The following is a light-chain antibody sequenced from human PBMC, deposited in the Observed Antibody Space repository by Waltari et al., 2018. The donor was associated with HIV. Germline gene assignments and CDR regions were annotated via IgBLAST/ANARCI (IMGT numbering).Light chain of an antibody. Sequence: QSVLTQPPSVSAAPGQKVTSSCPGSSPNIGNNYVSWSQQPPGTAPKLPIYDNNNRPSGIPDRFSGSESGTSATLGITGLQTGDEADYYCGTWDSSLSAWVFGGGTKLTVL. J-gene: IGLJ3*02. CDR3: GTWDSSLSAWV. CDR1: SPNIGNNY. V-gene: IGLV1-51*01. CDR2: DNN.